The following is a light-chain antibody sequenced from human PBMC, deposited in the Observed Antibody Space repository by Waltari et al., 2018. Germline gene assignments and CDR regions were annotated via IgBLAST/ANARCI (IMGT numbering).Light chain of an antibody. CDR2: GTS. V-gene: IGKV3-20*01. CDR1: QSVTSIS. CDR3: QQYDGEVVT. Sequence: EIVLTQSPGTLSLSPGERATHSCRASQSVTSISLSWYQQKLGQAPRLLIYGTSSRATGTPDRFSGSGSGTDFTLTISRLEPEDVAVYYCQQYDGEVVTFGGGTKVEI. J-gene: IGKJ4*01.